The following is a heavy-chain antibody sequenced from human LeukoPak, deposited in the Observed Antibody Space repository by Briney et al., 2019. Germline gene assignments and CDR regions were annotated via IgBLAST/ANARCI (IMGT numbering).Heavy chain of an antibody. J-gene: IGHJ3*02. D-gene: IGHD6-13*01. CDR2: IYYSGST. CDR1: GGSISSYY. V-gene: IGHV4-59*08. CDR3: ARHSLAAADYAFDI. Sequence: SETLSLTCTVSGGSISSYYWSWIRQPPGKGLEWIGYIYYSGSTNYNPSLKSRVTISVDTSKNQFSLKLSSVTAADTAVYYCARHSLAAADYAFDIWGQGTMVTVSS.